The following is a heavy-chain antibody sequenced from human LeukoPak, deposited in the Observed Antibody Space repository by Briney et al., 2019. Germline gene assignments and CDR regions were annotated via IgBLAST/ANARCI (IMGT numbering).Heavy chain of an antibody. CDR3: ARDDFGSGSPFNY. CDR1: GFTFSSYG. Sequence: GGSLRLSCAASGFTFSSYGMHWVRQGPGKGLEWVAVIWYDESKRYYADSVKGRFTISRDNSKNTLYLQMNSLRAEDTAVYYCARDDFGSGSPFNYWGQGTLVTVSS. J-gene: IGHJ4*02. V-gene: IGHV3-33*01. CDR2: IWYDESKR. D-gene: IGHD6-19*01.